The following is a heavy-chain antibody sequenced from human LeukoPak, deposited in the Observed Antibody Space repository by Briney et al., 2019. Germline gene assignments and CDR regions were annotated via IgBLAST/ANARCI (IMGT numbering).Heavy chain of an antibody. D-gene: IGHD3-16*01. J-gene: IGHJ4*02. V-gene: IGHV3-21*01. CDR3: ARGLARLPPGGY. CDR2: ISSSSSYI. Sequence: GGSLRLSCAASGLTFSSYSMNWVRQAPGKGLEWVSSISSSSSYIYYADSVKGRFTISRDNAKNSLYLQMKSLRAEDTAVYYCARGLARLPPGGYWGQGTLVTVSS. CDR1: GLTFSSYS.